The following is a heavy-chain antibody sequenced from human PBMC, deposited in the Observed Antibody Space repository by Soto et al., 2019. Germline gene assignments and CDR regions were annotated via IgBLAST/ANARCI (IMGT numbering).Heavy chain of an antibody. CDR1: GFTFSSYS. Sequence: GGSLRLSCAASGFTFSSYSMNWVRQAPGKGLEWVSSISSSSSYIYYADSVKGRFTISRDNAKNSLYLQMNSLRAEDTAVYYCARVRSWQQLGRDAFDIWGQGTMVTVSS. CDR2: ISSSSSYI. J-gene: IGHJ3*02. D-gene: IGHD6-13*01. V-gene: IGHV3-21*01. CDR3: ARVRSWQQLGRDAFDI.